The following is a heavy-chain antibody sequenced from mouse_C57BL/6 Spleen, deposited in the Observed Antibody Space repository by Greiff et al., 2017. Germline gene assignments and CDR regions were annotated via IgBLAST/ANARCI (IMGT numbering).Heavy chain of an antibody. J-gene: IGHJ1*03. CDR1: GYTFTRYG. CDR3: ARRGTTVVATDFDV. V-gene: IGHV1-81*01. Sequence: VQLQQSGAELARPGASVKLSCKASGYTFTRYGISWVKQRTGQGLEWIGEIYPRSGNTYYNEKFKGKATLTADKSSSTAYMELRSLTSEDSAVYFCARRGTTVVATDFDVWGTGTTVTVSS. CDR2: IYPRSGNT. D-gene: IGHD1-1*01.